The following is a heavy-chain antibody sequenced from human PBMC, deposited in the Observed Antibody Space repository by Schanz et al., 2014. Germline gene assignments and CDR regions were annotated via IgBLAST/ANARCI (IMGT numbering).Heavy chain of an antibody. CDR1: GFAFSSYG. D-gene: IGHD1-1*01. CDR2: ISDSGDTA. V-gene: IGHV3-23*01. Sequence: EVQLLESGGGLVQPGGSLRLSCLASGFAFSSYGMNWLRQAPGKGLEWVSLISDSGDTAYYADSVKGRFTISRDNFKGALYLQMSSLRAEDTAVYFCAKIERNEDWGQGTLVTVSS. CDR3: AKIERNED. J-gene: IGHJ4*02.